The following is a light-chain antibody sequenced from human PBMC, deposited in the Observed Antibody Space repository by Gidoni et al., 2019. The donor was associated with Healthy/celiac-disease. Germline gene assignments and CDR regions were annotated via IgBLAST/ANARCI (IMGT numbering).Light chain of an antibody. Sequence: SSELTQDPAVSVALGQTVRITCQGESLRSYYASWYQQKPGQAPVLVIYGKNNRPSGIPYRFSGSSSGNTASLTITGAQAEDEADYYCNSRDSSGNHQVFGGGTKLTVL. CDR2: GKN. CDR1: SLRSYY. J-gene: IGLJ2*01. CDR3: NSRDSSGNHQV. V-gene: IGLV3-19*01.